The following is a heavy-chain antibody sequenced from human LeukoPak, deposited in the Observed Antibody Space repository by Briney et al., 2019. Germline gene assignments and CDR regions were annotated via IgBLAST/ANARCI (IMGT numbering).Heavy chain of an antibody. J-gene: IGHJ4*02. CDR3: AKGGSSSWDYFDS. CDR2: MYTGGAT. CDR1: GFTVSGDY. Sequence: GGSLRLSCAVSGFTVSGDYMSWVRQAPGKGLEWVSVMYTGGATYYADSVKGRFTISRDNSKNTLYLQMNSLRVEDTAVYYCAKGGSSSWDYFDSWGQGTLVTVSP. V-gene: IGHV3-53*01. D-gene: IGHD6-13*01.